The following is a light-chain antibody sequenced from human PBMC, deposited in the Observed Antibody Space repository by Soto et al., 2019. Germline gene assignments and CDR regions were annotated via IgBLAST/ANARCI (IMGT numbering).Light chain of an antibody. CDR3: MQLSHFPWT. CDR2: KVS. Sequence: EIVMTQTPPSALVALGQSASISCRSSQSIVHSDRNTYLSWFHQRPGHPPRLLIYKVSDRFSGVPDRFSGSGSGPYYTLRIDRVEADDVGIYYCMQLSHFPWTFGQGTKVEV. V-gene: IGKV2-24*01. J-gene: IGKJ1*01. CDR1: QSIVHSDRNTY.